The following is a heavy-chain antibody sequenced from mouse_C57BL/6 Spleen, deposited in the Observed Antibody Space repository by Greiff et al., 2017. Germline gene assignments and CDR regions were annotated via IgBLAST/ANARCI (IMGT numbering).Heavy chain of an antibody. V-gene: IGHV1-63*01. D-gene: IGHD3-2*02. CDR3: AREGTAQATGAMDY. CDR2: IYPGGGYT. CDR1: GYTFTNYW. J-gene: IGHJ4*01. Sequence: QVQLQQSGAELVRPGTSVKMSCEASGYTFTNYWIGWAKQRPGHGLEWIGDIYPGGGYTNYNEKFKGKATLTADKSSSTAYMQFSSLTSEDSAIYYCAREGTAQATGAMDYWGQGTSVTVSS.